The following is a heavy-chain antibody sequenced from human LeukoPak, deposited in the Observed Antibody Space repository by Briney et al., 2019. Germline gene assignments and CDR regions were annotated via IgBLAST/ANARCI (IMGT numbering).Heavy chain of an antibody. V-gene: IGHV3-15*01. J-gene: IGHJ4*02. CDR3: TTVTMVRDYDY. Sequence: GGSLRLSCAASGFTFSNAWMSWVRQAPGKGLEWVGRIKSKTDGGTTDYAATVKGRFTISRDDSKNMLYLEMNSLKIEDTAVYYCTTVTMVRDYDYWGQGTLVTVSS. CDR2: IKSKTDGGTT. CDR1: GFTFSNAW. D-gene: IGHD3-10*01.